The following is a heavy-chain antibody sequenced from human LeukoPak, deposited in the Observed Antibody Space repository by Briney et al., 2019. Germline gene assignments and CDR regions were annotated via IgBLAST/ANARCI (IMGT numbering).Heavy chain of an antibody. Sequence: ASVKVSCKASGYTFTGYYMHWVRQAPGQGLEWMGRINPNSGGTNYAQKLQGRVTMTTDTSTSTAYMELRSLRSDDTAVYYCARVVPDYSYYYYMDVWGKGTTVTVSS. CDR3: ARVVPDYSYYYYMDV. CDR2: INPNSGGT. CDR1: GYTFTGYY. D-gene: IGHD4-11*01. J-gene: IGHJ6*03. V-gene: IGHV1-2*06.